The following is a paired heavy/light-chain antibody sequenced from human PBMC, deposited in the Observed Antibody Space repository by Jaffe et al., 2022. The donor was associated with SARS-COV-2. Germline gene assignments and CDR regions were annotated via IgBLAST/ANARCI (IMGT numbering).Light chain of an antibody. CDR1: SSNIGNNY. CDR3: AAWDDSLNEWV. CDR2: RNS. Sequence: QSVLTQPPSASGTPGQTVTIACSGSSSNIGNNYVYWYQQLPGTAPKLLIYRNSQRPSGVPDRFSGSKSGTSASLAISGLRSEDESDYYCAAWDDSLNEWVFGGGAKLTVL. V-gene: IGLV1-47*01. J-gene: IGLJ3*02.
Heavy chain of an antibody. Sequence: QLQLRESGPGLVKPSETLSLTCTVSGGSISSSSDYWGWIRQPPGMGLEWIGNIYYSGITYYKPSLKSRVTISLHTSKNQFSLNLNSVTAADTAVYYCARGRSSLVRGVINMKHRDGFEIWGQGTMVTVSS. V-gene: IGHV4-39*01. CDR3: ARGRSSLVRGVINMKHRDGFEI. CDR1: GGSISSSSDY. CDR2: IYYSGIT. D-gene: IGHD3-10*01. J-gene: IGHJ3*02.